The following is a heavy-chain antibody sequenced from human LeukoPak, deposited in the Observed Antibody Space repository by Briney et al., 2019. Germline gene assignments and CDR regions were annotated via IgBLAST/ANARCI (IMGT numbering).Heavy chain of an antibody. Sequence: GSLRLSCAASGFTVSSNYMSWVRQAPGKGLEWVSVIYSGGSTYYAVSVKGRFTISRNNSKNTLYLQMNSLRAEDTAVYYCASDLRYYYDSSGYYDYWGQGTLVTVSS. D-gene: IGHD3-22*01. V-gene: IGHV3-66*02. CDR2: IYSGGST. CDR3: ASDLRYYYDSSGYYDY. CDR1: GFTVSSNY. J-gene: IGHJ4*02.